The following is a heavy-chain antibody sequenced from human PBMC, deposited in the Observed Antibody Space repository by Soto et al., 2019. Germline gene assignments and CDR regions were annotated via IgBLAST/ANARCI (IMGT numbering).Heavy chain of an antibody. V-gene: IGHV1-18*01. J-gene: IGHJ6*03. CDR1: GYTFTSYG. Sequence: QVQLVQSGAEVKKPGASVKVSCNASGYTFTSYGISWVRQAPGQGLEWMGWISGYNGNTNYAQKPQGRVTLTTNTPTSTAYMELTSLRSDATAVYYGARNSSSWTRTNMDCWGKGTTASVSS. D-gene: IGHD6-13*01. CDR3: ARNSSSWTRTNMDC. CDR2: ISGYNGNT.